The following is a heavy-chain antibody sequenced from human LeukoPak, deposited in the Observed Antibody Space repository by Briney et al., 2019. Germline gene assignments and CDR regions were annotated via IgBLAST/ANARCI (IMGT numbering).Heavy chain of an antibody. V-gene: IGHV4-4*09. J-gene: IGHJ4*02. CDR1: GVSISSYY. Sequence: SETLSLTCTVSGVSISSYYWSWIRQPLGKGLEWIGYIYTSGSTNYNPSLKSRVTISVDTSKSQFCLKLSSVTVADTAVYYCARRGYSSFYFDYWGQGTLVTVSS. D-gene: IGHD6-19*01. CDR3: ARRGYSSFYFDY. CDR2: IYTSGST.